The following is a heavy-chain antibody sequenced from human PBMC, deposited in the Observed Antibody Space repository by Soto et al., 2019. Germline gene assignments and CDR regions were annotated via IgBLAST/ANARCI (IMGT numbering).Heavy chain of an antibody. J-gene: IGHJ3*02. CDR1: GYTFTSDG. D-gene: IGHD3-3*01. Sequence: GASVKVSCKASGYTFTSDGISWVRQAPGQGLEWMGWISAYNGNTNYAQKLQGRVTMTTDTSTSTAYMELRSLRSDDTAVYYCAIIAPSITIFGVASDAFDIWGQGTMVTVSS. V-gene: IGHV1-18*01. CDR2: ISAYNGNT. CDR3: AIIAPSITIFGVASDAFDI.